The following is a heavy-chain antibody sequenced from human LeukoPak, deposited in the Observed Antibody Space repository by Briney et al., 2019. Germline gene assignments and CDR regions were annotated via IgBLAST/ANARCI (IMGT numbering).Heavy chain of an antibody. CDR2: IYYSGST. CDR3: IVVVPAASRWYYSDY. CDR1: GGSISSSSYY. V-gene: IGHV4-39*01. J-gene: IGHJ4*02. Sequence: SETLSLTCTVSGGSISSSSYYWGWIRQPPGKGLEWIGSIYYSGSTYYNPSLKSRVTISVDTSKNQFSLKLSSVTAADTAVYWGIVVVPAASRWYYSDYWGQGTLVTVSS. D-gene: IGHD2-2*01.